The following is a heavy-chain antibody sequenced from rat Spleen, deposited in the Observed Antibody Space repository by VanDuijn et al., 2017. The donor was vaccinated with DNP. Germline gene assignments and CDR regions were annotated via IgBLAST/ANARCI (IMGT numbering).Heavy chain of an antibody. J-gene: IGHJ4*01. CDR2: ISSGGRP. D-gene: IGHD1-3*01. V-gene: IGHV2S8*01. CDR3: TRAPYGSWALDA. Sequence: QVLLKESGPGLVQPSQTLSLTCTVSGFSVTSYGVSWVRQFPGKGLEWIAAISSGGRPYSNSVLKSRLSISRDTSKSQVFLQMNSLQTERAAIYFCTRAPYGSWALDAWGQGTSVTVSS. CDR1: GFSVTSYG.